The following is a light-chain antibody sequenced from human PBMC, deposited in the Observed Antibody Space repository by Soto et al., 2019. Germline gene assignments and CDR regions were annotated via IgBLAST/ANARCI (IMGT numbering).Light chain of an antibody. J-gene: IGKJ1*01. CDR1: QSVASH. CDR3: QQYVTNRT. V-gene: IGKV3-20*01. CDR2: AAS. Sequence: EIVMTQSPATLSVSPGERVTLSCRASQSVASHLAWYQQKPGQAPRLLIHAASSRATGIPDRFSGSGSETDFTLTISRVEPEDFAVYYCQQYVTNRTFGQGTKVDIK.